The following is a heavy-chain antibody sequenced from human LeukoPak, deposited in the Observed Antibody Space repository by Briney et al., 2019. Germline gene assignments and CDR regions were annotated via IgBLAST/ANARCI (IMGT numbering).Heavy chain of an antibody. CDR3: ARDPPLVSSGSYYAAYYFDY. V-gene: IGHV1-24*01. CDR2: FDPEDGET. D-gene: IGHD1-26*01. Sequence: ASVKVSCKVSGYTLTELSMHWVRQAPGKGLEWMRGFDPEDGETIYAQKFQGRVTMTEDTSTDTAYMELSSLRSEDTAVYYCARDPPLVSSGSYYAAYYFDYWGQGTLATVSS. CDR1: GYTLTELS. J-gene: IGHJ4*02.